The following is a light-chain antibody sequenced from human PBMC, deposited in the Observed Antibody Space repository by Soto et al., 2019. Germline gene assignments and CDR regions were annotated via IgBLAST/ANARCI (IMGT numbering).Light chain of an antibody. V-gene: IGLV1-40*01. CDR2: GNS. CDR3: QSYDGSLCTPFYV. CDR1: SSNIGAGYD. J-gene: IGLJ1*01. Sequence: QSVLTQPPSVSGAPGQRVTISCTGSSSNIGAGYDVHWYQQLPGTAPKLLIFGNSNRPSGVPDRFAGSTSGTSASLAITGLQAEDEADYYCQSYDGSLCTPFYVFGTGTKVTVL.